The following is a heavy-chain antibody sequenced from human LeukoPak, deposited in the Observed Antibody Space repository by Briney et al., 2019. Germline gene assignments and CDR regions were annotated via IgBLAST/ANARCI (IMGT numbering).Heavy chain of an antibody. CDR3: ARDARVQYQLLSGDNWFDP. D-gene: IGHD2-2*01. CDR1: GYTLTELS. J-gene: IGHJ5*02. Sequence: ASVKVSCKVSGYTLTELSMHWVRQAPGKGLEWMGGFDPEDGETIYAQKFQGRVTITRNTSISTAYMELSSLRSEDTAVYYCARDARVQYQLLSGDNWFDPWGQGTLVTVSS. V-gene: IGHV1-24*01. CDR2: FDPEDGET.